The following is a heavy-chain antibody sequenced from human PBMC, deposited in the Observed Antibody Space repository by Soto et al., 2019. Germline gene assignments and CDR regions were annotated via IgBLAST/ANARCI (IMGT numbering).Heavy chain of an antibody. CDR3: ARGRGRYSSGWSWFDP. J-gene: IGHJ5*02. CDR1: GGTIRSPDW. Sequence: KTSETLSLTCGVSGGTIRSPDWWTWVRQPPGKGLEWIGEIFQSGSTNYTPSLESRVTISVDKSKNQFSLTLTSVTAADTAVYFCARGRGRYSSGWSWFDPWGQGILVT. D-gene: IGHD6-19*01. V-gene: IGHV4-4*02. CDR2: IFQSGST.